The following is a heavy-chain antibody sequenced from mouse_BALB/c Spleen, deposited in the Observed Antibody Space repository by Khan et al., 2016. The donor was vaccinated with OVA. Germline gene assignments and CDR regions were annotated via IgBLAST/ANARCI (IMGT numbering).Heavy chain of an antibody. J-gene: IGHJ3*01. Sequence: EVELVESGGGLVKPGGSLKLSCAASGFAFNSYDMSWVRQTPEKRLEWVATISSTGSYTYYPDSVKGRFTISRDTARNTLYLRMSSLRSEDTALYYCTRPSYYGNPWFTYWGQGTLVTVSA. V-gene: IGHV5-9*02. CDR1: GFAFNSYD. CDR2: ISSTGSYT. CDR3: TRPSYYGNPWFTY. D-gene: IGHD2-10*01.